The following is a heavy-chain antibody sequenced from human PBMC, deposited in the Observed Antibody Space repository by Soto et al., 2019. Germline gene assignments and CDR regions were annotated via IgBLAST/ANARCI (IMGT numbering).Heavy chain of an antibody. J-gene: IGHJ6*02. CDR1: GGTFSSYA. D-gene: IGHD2-2*01. CDR2: IIPIFGTA. V-gene: IGHV1-69*06. CDR3: ARGRHCISSSVMDV. Sequence: SVKVSCKASGGTFSSYAISWVRQAPGQGLEWMGGIIPIFGTANYAQKFQGRVTITADKSTSTAYMELSSLRSEDTAVYYCARGRHCISSSVMDVWGQGTTVTVSS.